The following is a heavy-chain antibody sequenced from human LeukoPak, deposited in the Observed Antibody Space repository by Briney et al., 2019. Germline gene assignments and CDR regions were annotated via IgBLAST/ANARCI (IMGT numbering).Heavy chain of an antibody. CDR1: GYSFTSNG. CDR3: ARGMTTASYYFDY. CDR2: ISAYNGNT. D-gene: IGHD4-11*01. Sequence: ASVNVSCKASGYSFTSNGISWVRQAAGQGLERMGWISAYNGNTNYAQKLQGRVTMTTDTSTSTAYMELRSLRSDDTAVYYCARGMTTASYYFDYWGQGTLVTVSS. V-gene: IGHV1-18*01. J-gene: IGHJ4*02.